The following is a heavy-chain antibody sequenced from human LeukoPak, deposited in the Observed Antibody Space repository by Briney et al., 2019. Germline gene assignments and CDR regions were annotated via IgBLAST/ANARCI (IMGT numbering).Heavy chain of an antibody. CDR2: IYTSGST. CDR1: GGSISSYY. D-gene: IGHD4/OR15-4a*01. Sequence: SETLSLTCTVSGGSISSYYWSWIRQPAGKGLEWIGRIYTSGSTNYNPSLKSRAAISVDTSKKQFSLNLSSVTAADTAVYYCARRSMVRTVGYYYGMDVWGQGTTVTVSS. CDR3: ARRSMVRTVGYYYGMDV. V-gene: IGHV4-4*07. J-gene: IGHJ6*02.